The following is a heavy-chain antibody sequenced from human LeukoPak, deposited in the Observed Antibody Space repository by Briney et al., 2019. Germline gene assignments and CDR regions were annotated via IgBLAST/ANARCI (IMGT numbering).Heavy chain of an antibody. J-gene: IGHJ4*02. D-gene: IGHD3-10*01. CDR1: GGSITNYY. CDR3: ARGRFAELLFDI. Sequence: LETLSLTCTGSGGSITNYYWNWIRQPAGKGLEWIGRIFTSGSANYNPSLESRVTMSVDTSNNQFSLRSTSATAADTAMYYCARGRFAELLFDIWGQGTLVTVSS. CDR2: IFTSGSA. V-gene: IGHV4-4*07.